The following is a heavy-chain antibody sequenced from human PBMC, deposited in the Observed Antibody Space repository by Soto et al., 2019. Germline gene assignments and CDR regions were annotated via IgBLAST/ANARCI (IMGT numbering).Heavy chain of an antibody. Sequence: NPSETLSLTCTVSGGSISSYYWSWIRQPPGKGLEWIGYIYYSGSTNYNPSLKSRVTISVDTSKNQFSLKLSSVTAADTAVYYCARAPYYYDSSGYYYPFDYWGQGTLVTVSS. V-gene: IGHV4-59*01. CDR3: ARAPYYYDSSGYYYPFDY. CDR1: GGSISSYY. CDR2: IYYSGST. D-gene: IGHD3-22*01. J-gene: IGHJ4*02.